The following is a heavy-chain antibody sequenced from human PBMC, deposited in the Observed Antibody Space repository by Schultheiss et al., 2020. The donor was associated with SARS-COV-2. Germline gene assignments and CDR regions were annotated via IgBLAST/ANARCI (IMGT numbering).Heavy chain of an antibody. CDR2: IYYSGST. CDR1: GGSVSSGSYY. CDR3: AKDDDFWSGYADAFDI. J-gene: IGHJ3*02. V-gene: IGHV4-61*01. Sequence: SETLSLTCTVSGGSVSSGSYYWSWIRQPPGKGLEWIGYIYYSGSTNYNPSLKSRVTISVDTSKNQFSLKLSSVTAADTAVYYCAKDDDFWSGYADAFDIWGQGTMVTVSS. D-gene: IGHD3-3*01.